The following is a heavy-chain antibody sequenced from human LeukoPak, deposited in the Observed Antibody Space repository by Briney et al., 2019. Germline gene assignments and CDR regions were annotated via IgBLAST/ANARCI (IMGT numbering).Heavy chain of an antibody. CDR2: FDPEDDET. D-gene: IGHD3-3*01. V-gene: IGHV1-24*01. J-gene: IGHJ5*02. CDR1: GYTLTELS. Sequence: GASVKVSCKVSGYTLTELSMHWVRQAPGKGLEWMGGFDPEDDETIYAQKFQGRVTMTEDTSTDTAYMELSSLRSEDTAVYYCATWVPITIFGVVIIRGISWFDPWGQGTLVTVSS. CDR3: ATWVPITIFGVVIIRGISWFDP.